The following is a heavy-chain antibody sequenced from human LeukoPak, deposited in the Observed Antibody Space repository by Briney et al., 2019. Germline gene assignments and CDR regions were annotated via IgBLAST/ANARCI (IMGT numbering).Heavy chain of an antibody. D-gene: IGHD2-15*01. J-gene: IGHJ5*02. CDR2: INHSGST. CDR1: GGSFSGYY. Sequence: SETLSLTCAVYGGSFSGYYWSWIRQPPGKGLEWIGEINHSGSTNYNPSLKSRVTISVDTSKNQFSLKLSSVTAADTAVYYCARTPRPSGPFDPWGQGTLVTVSS. V-gene: IGHV4-34*01. CDR3: ARTPRPSGPFDP.